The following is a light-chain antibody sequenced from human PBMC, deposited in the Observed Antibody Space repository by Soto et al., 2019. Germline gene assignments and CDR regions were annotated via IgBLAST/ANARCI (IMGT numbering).Light chain of an antibody. Sequence: QSVLTQPASVSGSPGQSITISCTGTSSDVGGYKYVSWYQQYPGKAPKLMMYDVSNRPSGVSNRFSGSKSGNTASLTISGLQAEDEADYYCSSYTSSSPRVFGTGTKVTV. J-gene: IGLJ1*01. CDR2: DVS. CDR3: SSYTSSSPRV. V-gene: IGLV2-14*01. CDR1: SSDVGGYKY.